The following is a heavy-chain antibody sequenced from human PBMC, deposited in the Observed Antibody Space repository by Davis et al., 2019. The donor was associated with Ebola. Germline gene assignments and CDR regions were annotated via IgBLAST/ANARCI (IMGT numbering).Heavy chain of an antibody. CDR1: GGSISSYY. J-gene: IGHJ2*01. Sequence: SETLSLTCTVSGGSISSYYWSWIRQPPGKGLEWIGYGYDTGTTNYNPSLKNRITISVDTSKNQISLKLSSVTAADTAVYYCARRRDSTWYFDLWGRGTLVTVSS. D-gene: IGHD5-24*01. CDR3: ARRRDSTWYFDL. V-gene: IGHV4-59*08. CDR2: GYDTGTT.